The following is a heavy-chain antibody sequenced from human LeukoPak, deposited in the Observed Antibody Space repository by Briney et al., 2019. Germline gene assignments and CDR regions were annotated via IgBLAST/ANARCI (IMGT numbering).Heavy chain of an antibody. J-gene: IGHJ4*02. CDR2: IYYSGST. CDR3: ARRYCSGGSCYHDY. CDR1: GGSISRYY. D-gene: IGHD2-15*01. Sequence: SETLSLTCTVPGGSISRYYWSWIRQPPGKGLEWIGYIYYSGSTNYNPSLKSRVTISVDTSKNQFSLKLTSVTAADTAVYYCARRYCSGGSCYHDYWGQGTLVTVSS. V-gene: IGHV4-59*01.